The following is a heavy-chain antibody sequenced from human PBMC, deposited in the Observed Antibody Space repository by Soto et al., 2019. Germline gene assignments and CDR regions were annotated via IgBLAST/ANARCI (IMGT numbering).Heavy chain of an antibody. J-gene: IGHJ4*02. CDR1: GGSFSGYY. CDR2: INHSGST. Sequence: QVQLQQWGAGLLKPSETLSLTCAVYGGSFSGYYWSWIRQPPGKGLEWIGEINHSGSTNYNPSLKSRVTKSVDTSKNQFSLKLSSVTAADTAVYYCARGRWLDYWGQGTLVTVSS. V-gene: IGHV4-34*01. CDR3: ARGRWLDY.